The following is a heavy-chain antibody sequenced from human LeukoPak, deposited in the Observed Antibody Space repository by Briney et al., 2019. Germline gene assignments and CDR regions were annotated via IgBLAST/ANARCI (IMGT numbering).Heavy chain of an antibody. CDR1: GDSVSSNSAA. Sequence: SQTLSLTCAISGDSVSSNSAAWNWIRQSPSSGLEWLGRTYYRSKWYNDYAVSVKSRITINPDTSKNQFSLQLNSVTPEDTAVYYCARRLSGRGYSYGYDYYGMDVWGQGTTVTVSS. J-gene: IGHJ6*02. V-gene: IGHV6-1*01. CDR3: ARRLSGRGYSYGYDYYGMDV. D-gene: IGHD5-18*01. CDR2: TYYRSKWYN.